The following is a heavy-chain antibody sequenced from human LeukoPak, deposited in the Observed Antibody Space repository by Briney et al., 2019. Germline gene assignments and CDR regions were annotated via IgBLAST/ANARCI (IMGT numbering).Heavy chain of an antibody. D-gene: IGHD6-19*01. CDR1: GFTFSSYW. CDR3: ARGCGSSGPPTYYYYMDV. J-gene: IGHJ6*03. Sequence: GGSLRLSCAASGFTFSSYWMSWVRQAPGKGLEWVANIKQDGSEKYYVDSVKGRLTISRDNAKNSLYLQMNSLRAEDTAVYYCARGCGSSGPPTYYYYMDVWGKGTTVTISS. V-gene: IGHV3-7*01. CDR2: IKQDGSEK.